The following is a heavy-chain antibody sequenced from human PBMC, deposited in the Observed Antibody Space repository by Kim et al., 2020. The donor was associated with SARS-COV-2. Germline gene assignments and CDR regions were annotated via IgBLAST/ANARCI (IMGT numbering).Heavy chain of an antibody. V-gene: IGHV7-4-1*02. CDR2: INTNTGNP. Sequence: ASVKVSCKASGYTFTSYAMNWVRQAPGQGLEWMGWINTNTGNPTYAQGFTGRFVFSLDTSVSTAYLQISSLKAEDTAVYYCARGLMITFGGVIGDFDYWGQGTLVTVSS. D-gene: IGHD3-16*02. CDR3: ARGLMITFGGVIGDFDY. CDR1: GYTFTSYA. J-gene: IGHJ4*02.